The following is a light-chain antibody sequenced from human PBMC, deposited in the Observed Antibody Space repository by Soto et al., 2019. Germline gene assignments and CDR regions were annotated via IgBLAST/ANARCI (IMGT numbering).Light chain of an antibody. J-gene: IGLJ3*02. Sequence: QSALTQPRSVSGSPGQSVTISCTGTSSDVGGYNYVSWYQEHPGNAPKLMIYDVSKRPSGVPDRFSGSKSGNTASLTISGLQAEDEADYYCCSYAGTYAFVMFGGGTKLTVL. V-gene: IGLV2-11*01. CDR2: DVS. CDR1: SSDVGGYNY. CDR3: CSYAGTYAFVM.